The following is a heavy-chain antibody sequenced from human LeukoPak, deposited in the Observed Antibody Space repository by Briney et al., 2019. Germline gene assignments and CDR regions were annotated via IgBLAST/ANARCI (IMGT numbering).Heavy chain of an antibody. J-gene: IGHJ4*02. CDR1: GFTFSSYS. D-gene: IGHD3-9*01. Sequence: PGGSLRLSCAASGFTFSSYSMNWVRQAPGKGLEWVSSISSSSSYIYYADSVKGRFTISRDNAKNSLYLQMNSLGAEDTAVHYCAREDYDILTGYPPQAGIDYWGQGTLVTVSS. V-gene: IGHV3-21*01. CDR2: ISSSSSYI. CDR3: AREDYDILTGYPPQAGIDY.